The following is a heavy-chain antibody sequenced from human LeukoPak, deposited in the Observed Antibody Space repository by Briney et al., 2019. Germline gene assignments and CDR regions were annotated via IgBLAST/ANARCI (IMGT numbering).Heavy chain of an antibody. CDR2: IYTSGST. D-gene: IGHD3-22*01. J-gene: IGHJ4*02. CDR3: YYDSSGLGY. V-gene: IGHV4-61*02. Sequence: SQTLSLTCTVSGGSISSGSYYWSWIRQPAGKGLEWIGRIYTSGSTNYNPSLKSRVTISVDTSKNQFSLKLSSVTAADTAVYYCYYDSSGLGYWGQGTLVTVSS. CDR1: GGSISSGSYY.